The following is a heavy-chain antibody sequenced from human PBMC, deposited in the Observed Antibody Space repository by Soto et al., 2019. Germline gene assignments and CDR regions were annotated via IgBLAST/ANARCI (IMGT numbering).Heavy chain of an antibody. Sequence: EVQLVESGGGLVQPGGSLRLSCAASGFTFSTYWMHWVRQAPGKGLVWVSRIKNDGSGTYYVDSVEGRFTISRDNAKNTPYLQMNSPRAEDTAVYYCVRGDGDYYDGNGYLGRHWGQGTLVTVSS. CDR1: GFTFSTYW. V-gene: IGHV3-74*01. CDR2: IKNDGSGT. D-gene: IGHD3-22*01. J-gene: IGHJ4*02. CDR3: VRGDGDYYDGNGYLGRH.